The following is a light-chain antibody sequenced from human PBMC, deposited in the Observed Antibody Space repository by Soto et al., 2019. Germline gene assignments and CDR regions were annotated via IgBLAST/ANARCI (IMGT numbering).Light chain of an antibody. CDR2: AAS. V-gene: IGKV1-39*01. Sequence: DIQMSQTPSSLSASVGDRVTIPSRASQSISIYLNRYQQKPGKAPKLLFYAASSLQSGVPSRSSADGSGTDFTLTISSLQPEDLATYDCQQSSSTPPFTFGPGTKVDIK. CDR1: QSISIY. J-gene: IGKJ3*01. CDR3: QQSSSTPPFT.